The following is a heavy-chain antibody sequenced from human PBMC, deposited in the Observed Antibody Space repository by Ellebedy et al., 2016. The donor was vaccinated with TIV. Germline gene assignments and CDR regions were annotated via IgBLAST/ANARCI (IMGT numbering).Heavy chain of an antibody. J-gene: IGHJ6*02. CDR2: IIPIFGTA. V-gene: IGHV1-69*13. CDR1: GGTFSSYA. CDR3: ARSYYDILTERRYYGMDV. Sequence: SVKVSCXASGGTFSSYAISWVRQAPGQGLEWMGGIIPIFGTANYAQKFQGRVTITADESTSTAYMELSSLRSEDTAVYYCARSYYDILTERRYYGMDVWGQGTTVTVSS. D-gene: IGHD3-9*01.